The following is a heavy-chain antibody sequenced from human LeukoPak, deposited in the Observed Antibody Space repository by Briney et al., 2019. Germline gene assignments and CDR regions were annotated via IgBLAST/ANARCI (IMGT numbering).Heavy chain of an antibody. CDR2: INHSGST. J-gene: IGHJ4*02. CDR1: DGSFSAYS. D-gene: IGHD3-10*01. Sequence: KTSETLSLTCAVYDGSFSAYSWSWIRQPPGKGLEWIGEINHSGSTNYNASLKSRLTISVDTSKNQFSLKLSSVTAADTAVYYCARVGPYKITMVRGIMGYFDSWGQGNLVTVSS. CDR3: ARVGPYKITMVRGIMGYFDS. V-gene: IGHV4-34*01.